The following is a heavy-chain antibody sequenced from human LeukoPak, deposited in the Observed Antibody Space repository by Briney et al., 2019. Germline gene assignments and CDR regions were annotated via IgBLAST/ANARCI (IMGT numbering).Heavy chain of an antibody. CDR3: AGLVGRYSRRLYYYYFDY. Sequence: SETLSLTCTVSGDSINSLDLWSWVRQPPGKGLEWIGEMYLSGTTHSNPSVKSRVTISIDKSKNQFFLNLSSVTAADTAVYYCAGLVGRYSRRLYYYYFDYWGQGTLVTVSS. CDR1: GDSINSLDL. J-gene: IGHJ4*02. CDR2: MYLSGTT. V-gene: IGHV4-4*02. D-gene: IGHD1-26*01.